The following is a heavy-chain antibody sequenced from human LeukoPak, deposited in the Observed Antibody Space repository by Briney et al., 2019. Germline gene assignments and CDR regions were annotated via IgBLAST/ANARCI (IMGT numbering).Heavy chain of an antibody. Sequence: GRSLRLSCAASGFTFSSYAMHWVRQAPGKGLEWVAVISYDGSNKYYADSVEGRFTISRDNSKNTLYLQMNSLRAEDTAVYYCARGRMATIDYYYGMDVWGQGTTVTVSS. D-gene: IGHD5-24*01. CDR1: GFTFSSYA. V-gene: IGHV3-30*04. CDR2: ISYDGSNK. J-gene: IGHJ6*02. CDR3: ARGRMATIDYYYGMDV.